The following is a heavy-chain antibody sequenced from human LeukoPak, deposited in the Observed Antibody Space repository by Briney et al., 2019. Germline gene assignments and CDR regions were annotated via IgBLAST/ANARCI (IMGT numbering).Heavy chain of an antibody. CDR1: GFTFSNYY. CDR2: ISTSGSTI. J-gene: IGHJ4*02. CDR3: ADDEGWDYYGSGTNY. D-gene: IGHD3-10*01. V-gene: IGHV3-11*04. Sequence: KPGGSLRLSCAASGFTFSNYYMSWIRQAPGKGLEWVSHISTSGSTIYYADSVKGRFTISRDNSKNTLYLQMNSLRAEDTAVYYCADDEGWDYYGSGTNYWGQGTLVTVSS.